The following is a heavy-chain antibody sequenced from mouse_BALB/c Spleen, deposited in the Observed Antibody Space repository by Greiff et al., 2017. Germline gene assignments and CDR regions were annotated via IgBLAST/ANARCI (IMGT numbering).Heavy chain of an antibody. CDR2: ISSGGSYT. CDR1: GFTFSSYA. D-gene: IGHD1-1*01. J-gene: IGHJ4*01. Sequence: EVQVVESGGGLVKPGGSLKLSCAASGFTFSSYAMSWVRQSPEKRLAWVAVISSGGSYTYYPDTVTGRFTLSRDTAKNTLYLEMSSLRYEDTAMYYGARIPTVVATPMDYWGQGTSVTVSS. V-gene: IGHV5-9-4*01. CDR3: ARIPTVVATPMDY.